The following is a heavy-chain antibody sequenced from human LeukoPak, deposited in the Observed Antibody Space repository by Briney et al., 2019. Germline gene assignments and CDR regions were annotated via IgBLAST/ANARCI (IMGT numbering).Heavy chain of an antibody. J-gene: IGHJ6*02. V-gene: IGHV3-13*01. Sequence: GGSLRLSCAASGFSFSKNDMHWVRQRTGKGLEWVSGIGTAGDTNYPGSVKGRFTISRETAKNSLYLQMSSLRAEDTAVYYCAGRTSWYYGFDVWGQGTTVTVSS. CDR2: IGTAGDT. CDR1: GFSFSKND. CDR3: AGRTSWYYGFDV.